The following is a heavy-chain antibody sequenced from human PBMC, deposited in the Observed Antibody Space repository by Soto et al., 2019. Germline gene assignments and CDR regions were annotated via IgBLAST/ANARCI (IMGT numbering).Heavy chain of an antibody. CDR2: ISSSGSTI. V-gene: IGHV3-11*01. CDR3: AREAITGNYYFDY. J-gene: IGHJ4*02. CDR1: GFTFSDYY. Sequence: GGSLRLSCAASGFTFSDYYMSWIRQAPGKGLEWVSYISSSGSTIYYADSVKGRFTISRDNAENSLYLQMNSLRAEDTAVYYCAREAITGNYYFDYWGQGTLVTVSS. D-gene: IGHD1-20*01.